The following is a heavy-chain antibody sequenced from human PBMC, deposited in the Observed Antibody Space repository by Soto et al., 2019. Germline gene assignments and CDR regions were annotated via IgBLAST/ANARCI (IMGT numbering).Heavy chain of an antibody. D-gene: IGHD6-19*01. CDR1: GFTFNNYA. CDR3: AREHSPLQWLVRPYFDY. Sequence: QVQLVESGGGVVQPGRSLRLSCAASGFTFNNYAMHWVRQAPGKGLEWVTIISYDGSNKYYADSVKGRFTISRDNSKNTLYLQMNSLRVEDTAVYYCAREHSPLQWLVRPYFDYWGQGTLVTVSS. CDR2: ISYDGSNK. J-gene: IGHJ4*02. V-gene: IGHV3-30-3*01.